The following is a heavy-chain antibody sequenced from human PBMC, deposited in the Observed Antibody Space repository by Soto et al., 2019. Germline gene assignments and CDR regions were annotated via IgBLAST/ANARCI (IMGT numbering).Heavy chain of an antibody. CDR1: GDSVSSNSAA. V-gene: IGHV6-1*01. Sequence: PSETLSLTCAISGDSVSSNSAAWNWIRQSPSRGLEWLGRTYYRSKWSDDYAPSVKGRITINPDTSKNQFSLHLNSVTPEDTAVYYCARDQDFDSSGYPLDAFDIWGQGTMVTVSS. J-gene: IGHJ3*02. CDR3: ARDQDFDSSGYPLDAFDI. CDR2: TYYRSKWSD. D-gene: IGHD3-22*01.